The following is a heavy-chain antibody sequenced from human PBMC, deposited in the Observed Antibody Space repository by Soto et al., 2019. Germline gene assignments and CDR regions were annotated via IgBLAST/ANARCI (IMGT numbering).Heavy chain of an antibody. CDR1: GYTFTSYG. J-gene: IGHJ4*02. V-gene: IGHV1-2*04. Sequence: ASVKVSCKASGYTFTSYGISWVRQAPGQGLEWMGWINPNSGGTNYAQKFQGWVTMTRDTSISTAYMELSRLRSDDTAVYYCARALSPSYVAAADLVGFDYWGQGTLVTSPQ. CDR2: INPNSGGT. CDR3: ARALSPSYVAAADLVGFDY. D-gene: IGHD6-13*01.